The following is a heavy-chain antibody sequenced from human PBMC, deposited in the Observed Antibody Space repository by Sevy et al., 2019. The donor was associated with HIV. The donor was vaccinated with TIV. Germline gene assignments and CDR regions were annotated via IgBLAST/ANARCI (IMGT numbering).Heavy chain of an antibody. CDR1: GGSISSYF. V-gene: IGHV4-59*01. CDR2: IYFTGNT. CDR3: ARDSTTRPRVLDY. D-gene: IGHD1-1*01. J-gene: IGHJ4*02. Sequence: SETLSLTCSVSGGSISSYFWTWVRQSPGKGLEWIGNIYFTGNTDYSPSLKSRVTLSLDTSKSQFSLKRKSGTAADTAIYFCARDSTTRPRVLDYWGQGTLVTVSS.